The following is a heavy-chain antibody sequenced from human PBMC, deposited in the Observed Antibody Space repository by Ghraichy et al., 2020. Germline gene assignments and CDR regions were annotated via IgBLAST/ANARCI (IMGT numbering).Heavy chain of an antibody. CDR3: ARDQGVIGNPYGMDV. CDR1: GYPFIAHY. Sequence: ASVKVSCKASGYPFIAHYMHWVRQAPGQGLEWMGWINPHSGVTNYAQKFQGRVTMTRDTSISTAYMELSRLSSVDTAVYYCARDQGVIGNPYGMDVWGQGTTVTVSS. CDR2: INPHSGVT. D-gene: IGHD3-10*01. V-gene: IGHV1-2*02. J-gene: IGHJ6*02.